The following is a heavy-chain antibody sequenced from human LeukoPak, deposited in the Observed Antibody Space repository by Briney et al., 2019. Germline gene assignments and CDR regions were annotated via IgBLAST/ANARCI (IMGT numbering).Heavy chain of an antibody. CDR2: INPNSGGT. V-gene: IGHV1-2*02. CDR3: ARGRFLGGHGDHFDY. J-gene: IGHJ4*02. Sequence: ASVKVSCKASGYTFTDYYIHWVRQAPGQGLEWMGWINPNSGGTNYAQKFQGRVTMTRDTSISTAYMELSRLISDDTAVFYCARGRFLGGHGDHFDYWGQGTLVTVSS. D-gene: IGHD4-17*01. CDR1: GYTFTDYY.